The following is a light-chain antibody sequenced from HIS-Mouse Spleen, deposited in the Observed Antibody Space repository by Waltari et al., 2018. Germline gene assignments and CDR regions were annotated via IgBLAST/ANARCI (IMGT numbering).Light chain of an antibody. CDR2: LGS. CDR1: QSLLHSNGYNY. Sequence: DIVMTQSQLSLPVTPGEPASISCRSSQSLLHSNGYNYLDWYLPKPGQSPQLLIYLGSNRASGVPDRFSGSGSGTDFTLKISRVEAEDVGVYYCMQALQTPFTFGPGTKVDIK. J-gene: IGKJ3*01. CDR3: MQALQTPFT. V-gene: IGKV2-28*01.